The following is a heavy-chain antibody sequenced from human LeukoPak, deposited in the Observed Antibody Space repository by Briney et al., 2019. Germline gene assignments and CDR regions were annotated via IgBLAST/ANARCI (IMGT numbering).Heavy chain of an antibody. CDR2: ISSNGGST. V-gene: IGHV3-64*01. CDR1: GFTFSSYA. Sequence: GGSLRLSCAASGFTFSSYAMHWVRQAPGKGLEYVSAISSNGGSTYYANSVKGRFTISRDNSKNTLYLQMGSLRAEDMAVYYCARTYSSGWYEGFDYRGQGTLVTVSS. D-gene: IGHD6-19*01. CDR3: ARTYSSGWYEGFDY. J-gene: IGHJ4*02.